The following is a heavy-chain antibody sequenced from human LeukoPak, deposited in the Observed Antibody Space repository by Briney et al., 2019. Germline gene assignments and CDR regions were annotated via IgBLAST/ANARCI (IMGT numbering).Heavy chain of an antibody. CDR2: IYSGGST. V-gene: IGHV3-66*01. CDR1: GLTVSSNY. D-gene: IGHD3-22*01. J-gene: IGHJ4*02. Sequence: GGSLRLSCAASGLTVSSNYMSWVRQAPGKGLEWVSVIYSGGSTYYADSVKGRFTISRDNSKNTLYLQMNSLRAEDTAVYYCARDLGYYDSSGTGYWGQGTLVTVSS. CDR3: ARDLGYYDSSGTGY.